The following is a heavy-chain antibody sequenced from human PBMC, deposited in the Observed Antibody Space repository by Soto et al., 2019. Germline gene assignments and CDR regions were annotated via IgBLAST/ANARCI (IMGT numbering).Heavy chain of an antibody. V-gene: IGHV4-59*12. J-gene: IGHJ4*02. CDR1: GDSISSDY. D-gene: IGHD2-2*01. CDR3: ARVPDY. Sequence: SETLSLTCTVSGDSISSDYWTWIRQTPGKGLEWIAFMYFSGSASYNPSLESRVTISIDRSNSQFSLKLSSVTAADTAVYYCARVPDYWGQGILVTVSS. CDR2: MYFSGSA.